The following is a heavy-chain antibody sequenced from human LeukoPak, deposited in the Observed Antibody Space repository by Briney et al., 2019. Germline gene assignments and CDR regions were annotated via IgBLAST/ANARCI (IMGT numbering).Heavy chain of an antibody. V-gene: IGHV3-23*01. CDR2: ISGSGGST. D-gene: IGHD6-13*01. J-gene: IGHJ5*02. Sequence: GGSLRLSCAASGFTFSSYAMSWVRQAPGKGLEWVSAISGSGGSTYYADSVKGRFTISRDNSKNTLYLQMNSLRAEDTAVYYCAKAPIAAAGTPNWFDPWGQGTLVTVSS. CDR1: GFTFSSYA. CDR3: AKAPIAAAGTPNWFDP.